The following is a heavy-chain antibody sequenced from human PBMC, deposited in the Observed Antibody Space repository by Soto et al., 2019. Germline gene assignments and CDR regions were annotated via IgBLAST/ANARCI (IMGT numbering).Heavy chain of an antibody. CDR1: GFTFSSYS. Sequence: EVQLVESGGGLVQPGGSLRLSCAASGFTFSSYSMNWVRQAPGKGLEWVSYISSSSSTIYYADSVNGRFTIARDNAKNSLYLQMNSLRAEDTAVYYCAIDLNYGLFDYWGQGTLVTVSS. CDR3: AIDLNYGLFDY. D-gene: IGHD4-17*01. CDR2: ISSSSSTI. V-gene: IGHV3-48*01. J-gene: IGHJ4*02.